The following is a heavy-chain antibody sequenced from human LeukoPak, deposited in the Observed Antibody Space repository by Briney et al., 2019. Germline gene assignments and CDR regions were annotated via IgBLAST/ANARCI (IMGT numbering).Heavy chain of an antibody. J-gene: IGHJ3*02. V-gene: IGHV3-30*02. Sequence: GGSLRLSCEASGFTFNTYGMHWVRQAPGKGLEWVAFIRYDGSNKYYADSVKGRFTISRDNSKNTLYLQMNSLRAEDTAVYYCAKEGYGDYVDAFDIWGQGTMVTVSS. D-gene: IGHD4-17*01. CDR3: AKEGYGDYVDAFDI. CDR2: IRYDGSNK. CDR1: GFTFNTYG.